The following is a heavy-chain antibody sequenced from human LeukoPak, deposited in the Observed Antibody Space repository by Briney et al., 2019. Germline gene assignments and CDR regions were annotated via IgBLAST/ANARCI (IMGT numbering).Heavy chain of an antibody. CDR3: AREGCSGGSCYYNYYYMDV. CDR2: ISGSGSTI. Sequence: GGSLRLSCAASGFTFSDYYMSWIRQAPGKGLEWVSYISGSGSTIYYADSVKGRFTISRDNAKNSLYLQMNSLRAEDTAVYYCAREGCSGGSCYYNYYYMDVWGKGTTVTVSS. J-gene: IGHJ6*03. D-gene: IGHD2-15*01. CDR1: GFTFSDYY. V-gene: IGHV3-11*04.